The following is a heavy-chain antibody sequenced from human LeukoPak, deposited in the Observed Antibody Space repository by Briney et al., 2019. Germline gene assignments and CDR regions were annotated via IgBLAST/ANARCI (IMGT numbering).Heavy chain of an antibody. V-gene: IGHV4-4*02. CDR1: GGSISSSNW. J-gene: IGHJ5*02. CDR2: IYHSGST. Sequence: PSETLSLTCAVSGGSISSSNWWSWVRQPPGKGLEWIGEIYHSGSTNYNPSLKSRVTISVDKSKNQFSLKLSSVTAADTAVYYCATCSLWFGELSSAFDPWGQGTLVTVSS. D-gene: IGHD3-10*01. CDR3: ATCSLWFGELSSAFDP.